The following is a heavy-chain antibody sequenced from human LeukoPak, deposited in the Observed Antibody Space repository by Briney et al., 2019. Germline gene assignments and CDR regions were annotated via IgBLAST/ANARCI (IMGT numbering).Heavy chain of an antibody. D-gene: IGHD1-26*01. V-gene: IGHV3-30*04. CDR3: ARDREVGPTYWFDP. Sequence: GGSLRLSCAASGFTFSSYAMHWVRQAPGKGLEWLTVISYDGNNKYYADSLRGRFTISRDNPKDTLHLQMNSLRAEDTAVYYCARDREVGPTYWFDPWGQGTLVTVSS. CDR1: GFTFSSYA. CDR2: ISYDGNNK. J-gene: IGHJ5*02.